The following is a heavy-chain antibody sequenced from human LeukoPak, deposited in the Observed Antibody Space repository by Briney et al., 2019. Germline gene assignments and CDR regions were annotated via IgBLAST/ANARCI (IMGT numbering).Heavy chain of an antibody. CDR1: GLNLRSYA. CDR2: TSGSGGST. J-gene: IGHJ4*02. Sequence: GGSLRLSCAASGLNLRSYAMSWVRQAPGKGLEWVSATSGSGGSTYYADSVKGRFAISKDNSKNTLYLQMSSLRAEDTAIYYCAKGSSGGYYFDYWGQGTLVTVSS. V-gene: IGHV3-23*01. D-gene: IGHD6-19*01. CDR3: AKGSSGGYYFDY.